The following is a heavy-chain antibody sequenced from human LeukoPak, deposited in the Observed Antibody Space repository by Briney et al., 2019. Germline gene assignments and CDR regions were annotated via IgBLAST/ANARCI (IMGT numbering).Heavy chain of an antibody. CDR3: ARVPDLYGGYKSYFDY. CDR1: GFIFRSYE. J-gene: IGHJ4*02. D-gene: IGHD4-17*01. Sequence: GGSLRLSCAASGFIFRSYEMNWVRQAPGKGLEWVSSISSSGDYIYFADSLKGRFTISRDNAKNSLYLQMNSLRAEDTAVYYCARVPDLYGGYKSYFDYWGQGTLVTVSS. V-gene: IGHV3-48*03. CDR2: ISSSGDYI.